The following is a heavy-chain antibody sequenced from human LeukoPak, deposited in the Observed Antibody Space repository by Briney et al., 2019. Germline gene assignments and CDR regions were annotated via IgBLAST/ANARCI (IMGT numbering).Heavy chain of an antibody. Sequence: GGSLSLSCLVSGFTFRIYGMNWVRQAPGKGLEWVSSISSSSSYIYYADSVKGRFTISRDNAKNSLYLQMNSLRAEDTAVYYCAREDSYYYGSGSYPFDYWGQGTLVTVSS. D-gene: IGHD3-10*01. CDR2: ISSSSSYI. CDR3: AREDSYYYGSGSYPFDY. J-gene: IGHJ4*02. V-gene: IGHV3-21*01. CDR1: GFTFRIYG.